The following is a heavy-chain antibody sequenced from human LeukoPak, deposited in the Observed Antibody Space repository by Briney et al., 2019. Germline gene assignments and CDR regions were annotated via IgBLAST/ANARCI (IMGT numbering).Heavy chain of an antibody. Sequence: QTGGSLRLSCAASGFTFSDYWMTWVRQAPGKGLEWVANIKPDGSEKYYVDSVKGRFTISRDNAKNSLYLQMNSLRAEDTAVYYCATVDGDLPYYMNDWGKGTTVTVSS. CDR3: ATVDGDLPYYMND. V-gene: IGHV3-7*01. CDR1: GFTFSDYW. J-gene: IGHJ6*03. D-gene: IGHD4-17*01. CDR2: IKPDGSEK.